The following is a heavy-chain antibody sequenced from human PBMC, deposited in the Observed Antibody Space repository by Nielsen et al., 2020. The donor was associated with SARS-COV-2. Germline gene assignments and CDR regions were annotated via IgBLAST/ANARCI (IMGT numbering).Heavy chain of an antibody. J-gene: IGHJ4*02. Sequence: GESLKISCKGSGYSFSNYWISWVRQMPGKGLEWMGRIDPSDSYTAYSPSFQGHVIMSAEKAISTAYLQWSSLKVSDTAMYYCARHMLTTGVAGSFDFWGQGTLVTVSS. D-gene: IGHD6-19*01. CDR1: GYSFSNYW. V-gene: IGHV5-10-1*01. CDR3: ARHMLTTGVAGSFDF. CDR2: IDPSDSYT.